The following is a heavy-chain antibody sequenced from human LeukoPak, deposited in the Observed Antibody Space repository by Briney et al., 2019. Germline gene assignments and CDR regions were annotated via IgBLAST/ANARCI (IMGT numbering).Heavy chain of an antibody. CDR1: GGSISSYY. D-gene: IGHD3-10*01. J-gene: IGHJ4*02. CDR2: IYYSGST. CDR3: ARNYGSGILSFDY. V-gene: IGHV4-59*01. Sequence: SETLSLTCTVSGGSISSYYWSWIRQPPGKGLEWIGYIYYSGSTNYKPSLKSRATISVDTSKNQFSLKLSSVTAADTAVYYCARNYGSGILSFDYWGQGTLVTVSS.